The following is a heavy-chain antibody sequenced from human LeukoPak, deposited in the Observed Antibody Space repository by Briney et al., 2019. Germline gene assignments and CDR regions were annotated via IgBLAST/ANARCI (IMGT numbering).Heavy chain of an antibody. CDR2: IIPIFGTA. V-gene: IGHV1-69*05. Sequence: SVKVSCKASGGTFSSYAISWVRQAPGQGLEWMGGIIPIFGTANYAQKLQGRVTMTTDTSTSTAYMELRSLRSDDTAVYCCARGGITTNMDVWGKGTTVTISS. CDR1: GGTFSSYA. CDR3: ARGGITTNMDV. D-gene: IGHD3-10*01. J-gene: IGHJ6*03.